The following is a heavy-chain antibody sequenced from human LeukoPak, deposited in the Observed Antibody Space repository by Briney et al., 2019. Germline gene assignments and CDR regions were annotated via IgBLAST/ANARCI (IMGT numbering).Heavy chain of an antibody. V-gene: IGHV4-39*07. CDR3: ARVGRYYDSRRRGAFDI. D-gene: IGHD3-22*01. CDR1: GGSISSSSYY. J-gene: IGHJ3*02. Sequence: SETLSLTCTVSGGSISSSSYYWGWIRQPPGKGLEWIGSIYYSGSTYYNPSLKSRVTISVDTSKNQFSLKLSSVTAADTAVYYCARVGRYYDSRRRGAFDIWGQGTMVTVSS. CDR2: IYYSGST.